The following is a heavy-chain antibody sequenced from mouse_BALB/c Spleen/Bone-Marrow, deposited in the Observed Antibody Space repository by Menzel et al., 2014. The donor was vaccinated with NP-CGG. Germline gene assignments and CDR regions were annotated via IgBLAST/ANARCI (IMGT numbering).Heavy chain of an antibody. V-gene: IGHV5-17*02. J-gene: IGHJ2*01. D-gene: IGHD4-1*01. CDR1: GFTFSSFG. CDR3: TRGGNWDDFDY. CDR2: ISSGSSTN. Sequence: DVQLQESGGGLVQPGGSRKLSCAASGFTFSSFGMHWVRQAPEKGLEWVAYISSGSSTNFYADTVKGRFTVSRDNPKNTQFLQMTSLRSEDTAMYYCTRGGNWDDFDYWGQGTTLTVSS.